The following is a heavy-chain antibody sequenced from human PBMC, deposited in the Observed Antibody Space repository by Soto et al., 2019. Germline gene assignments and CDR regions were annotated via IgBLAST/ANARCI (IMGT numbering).Heavy chain of an antibody. CDR1: GGTFSSYA. CDR2: IIPIFGTA. CDR3: AIPRTTGTTAGYYYYYYGMDV. Sequence: SVKVACKASGGTFSSYAISWVRQAPGQGLEWMGGIIPIFGTANYAQKFQGRVTITADESTSTAYMELSSLRSEDTAVYYCAIPRTTGTTAGYYYYYYGMDVWGQGTTVTVSS. V-gene: IGHV1-69*13. J-gene: IGHJ6*02. D-gene: IGHD1-1*01.